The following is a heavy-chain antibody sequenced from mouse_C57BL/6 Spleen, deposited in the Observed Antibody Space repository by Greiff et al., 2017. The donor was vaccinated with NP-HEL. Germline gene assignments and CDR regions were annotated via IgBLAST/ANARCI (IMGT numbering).Heavy chain of an antibody. CDR3: ARWERDFDV. Sequence: VQLQQSGPVLVKPGASVKMSCEASGYTFTDYYMNWVKQSHGKSLEWIGVINPYNGGTSYNQKFKGKATLTVDKSSSTAYMELNSLTSEDSAVYYCARWERDFDVWGTGTTVTVSS. CDR1: GYTFTDYY. J-gene: IGHJ1*03. CDR2: INPYNGGT. D-gene: IGHD4-1*01. V-gene: IGHV1-19*01.